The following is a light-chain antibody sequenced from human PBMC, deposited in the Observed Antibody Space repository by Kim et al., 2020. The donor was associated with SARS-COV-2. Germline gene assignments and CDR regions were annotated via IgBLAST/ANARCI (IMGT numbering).Light chain of an antibody. J-gene: IGKJ2*01. CDR2: SAA. CDR3: QQHVNWPPFT. CDR1: SSISNN. V-gene: IGKV3-15*01. Sequence: VSSGERGTLSWRASSSISNNLARYQQTPGQAPWLRIYSAATSATGIPARFSGSGSGTEFTLTISSLPSEDFAVYYGQQHVNWPPFTFGQGTKLEI.